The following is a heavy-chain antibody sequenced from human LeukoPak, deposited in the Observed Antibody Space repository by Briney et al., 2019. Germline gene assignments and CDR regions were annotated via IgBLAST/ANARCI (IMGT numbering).Heavy chain of an antibody. D-gene: IGHD3-10*02. J-gene: IGHJ4*02. CDR1: GFTFSSYA. V-gene: IGHV3-23*01. CDR3: AKDLRSGGDGDY. CDR2: ISGSGGST. Sequence: GGSLRLSCAASGFTFSSYAMSWVRQAPGKGLEWVSAISGSGGSTYYADSAKGRFTISRDNSKNTLYLQMNSLRAEDTAVYYCAKDLRSGGDGDYWGQGTLVTVSS.